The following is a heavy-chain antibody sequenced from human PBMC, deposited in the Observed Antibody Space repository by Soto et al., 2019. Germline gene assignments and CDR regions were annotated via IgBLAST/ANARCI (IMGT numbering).Heavy chain of an antibody. Sequence: PSETLSLTCTVSGGSISSGGYYWSWIRQHPGKGLEWIGYIYYSGSTYYNPSLKSRVTISVDTSKNQFSLKLSSVTAADTAVYYCARTLYDFWSGPNSSNWFDPWGQGPLVTVSS. CDR2: IYYSGST. V-gene: IGHV4-31*03. D-gene: IGHD3-3*01. CDR1: GGSISSGGYY. J-gene: IGHJ5*02. CDR3: ARTLYDFWSGPNSSNWFDP.